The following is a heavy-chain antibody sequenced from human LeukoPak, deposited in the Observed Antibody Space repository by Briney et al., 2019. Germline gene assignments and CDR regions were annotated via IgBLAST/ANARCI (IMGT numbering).Heavy chain of an antibody. CDR3: ARDSGYSGYSDY. D-gene: IGHD5-12*01. V-gene: IGHV3-21*05. CDR2: ISSSSSYT. Sequence: GGSLRLSCAASGFTFSSYAITWVRQAPGKGLEWVSYISSSSSYTDYADSVKGRFTISRDNAKNSLNLQMNSLRAEDTAVYYCARDSGYSGYSDYWGQGTLVTVSS. CDR1: GFTFSSYA. J-gene: IGHJ4*02.